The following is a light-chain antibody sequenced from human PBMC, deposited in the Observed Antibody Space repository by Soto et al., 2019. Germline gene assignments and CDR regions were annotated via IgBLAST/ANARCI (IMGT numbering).Light chain of an antibody. Sequence: EIVLTQSPATLPLSPGERATLSCRASQSFSTYLAWYQQKPGQAPRLLIYDTSKRATGIPARFSGSGSGTVFTLTINSLEPEDFAMYYCQHRYNWPWTFGQGTKVEIK. J-gene: IGKJ1*01. CDR2: DTS. CDR1: QSFSTY. V-gene: IGKV3-11*01. CDR3: QHRYNWPWT.